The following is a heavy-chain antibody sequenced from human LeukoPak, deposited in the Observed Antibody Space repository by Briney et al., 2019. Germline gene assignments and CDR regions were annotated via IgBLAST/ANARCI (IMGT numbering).Heavy chain of an antibody. CDR3: ARGTYSFSFDV. CDR2: IQYSGST. J-gene: IGHJ3*01. D-gene: IGHD2-21*01. V-gene: IGHV4-59*11. Sequence: SETLSLTCGVSGSSITSHYWSWIRQPPGKGLELIGYIQYSGSTNYNPSLRSRVTISLDMPKNQFSLKVTSVTAADTALYFCARGTYSFSFDVWGLGTLVTVSS. CDR1: GSSITSHY.